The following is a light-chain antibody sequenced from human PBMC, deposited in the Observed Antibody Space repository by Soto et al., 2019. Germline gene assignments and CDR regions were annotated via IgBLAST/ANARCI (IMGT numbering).Light chain of an antibody. Sequence: DIQMTQSPSTLSASVGDRVTITCRASQSISSWLAWYQQKPGKAPKLLIYDASSLESGVPSRFSGSGSGTEFTLTISSLQPDDCATYYCQQYNSFVLTFGGGTKVEIK. J-gene: IGKJ4*01. CDR1: QSISSW. CDR3: QQYNSFVLT. CDR2: DAS. V-gene: IGKV1-5*01.